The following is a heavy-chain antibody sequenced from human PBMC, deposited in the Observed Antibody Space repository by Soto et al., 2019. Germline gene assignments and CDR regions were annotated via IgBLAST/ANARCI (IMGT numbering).Heavy chain of an antibody. CDR3: ARHHPSWVGMDV. Sequence: QVQLQESGPGQVKPSETLSLTCTVSGGSISSYYWSWFRQPPGRGLEWIGYIYYSGSTSYSPSLKSRVTLSVDTSTNQISLMLSSVTAADTAMYYCARHHPSWVGMDVWGQGTTVTVSS. J-gene: IGHJ6*02. V-gene: IGHV4-59*08. CDR2: IYYSGST. D-gene: IGHD3-16*01. CDR1: GGSISSYY.